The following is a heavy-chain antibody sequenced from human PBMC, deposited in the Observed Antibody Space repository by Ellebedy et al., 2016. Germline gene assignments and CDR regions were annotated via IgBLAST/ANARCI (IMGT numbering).Heavy chain of an antibody. CDR3: AKDPAAIGTMPPNYYYYGMDV. D-gene: IGHD2-2*01. V-gene: IGHV3-23*01. Sequence: GGSLRLSXAASGFTFSSYAMSWVRQAPGKGLEWVSAISGSGGSTYYADSVKGRFTISRDNSKNTLYLQMNSLRAEDTAVYYCAKDPAAIGTMPPNYYYYGMDVWGQGTTVTVSS. CDR1: GFTFSSYA. J-gene: IGHJ6*02. CDR2: ISGSGGST.